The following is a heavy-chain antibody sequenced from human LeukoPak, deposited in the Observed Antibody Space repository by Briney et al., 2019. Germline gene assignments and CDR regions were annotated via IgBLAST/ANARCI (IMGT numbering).Heavy chain of an antibody. CDR1: GFTFSSYA. D-gene: IGHD3-22*01. V-gene: IGHV3-23*01. Sequence: PGGSLRLSCAASGFTFSSYAMSWVRQAPGKGLEWVSAISGSGGSTYYADSVKGRFTISRDNSKNTLYLQMNSLRAEDTAVYYCANEDSSGYYSPPSGYWGQGTLVTVSS. CDR2: ISGSGGST. CDR3: ANEDSSGYYSPPSGY. J-gene: IGHJ4*02.